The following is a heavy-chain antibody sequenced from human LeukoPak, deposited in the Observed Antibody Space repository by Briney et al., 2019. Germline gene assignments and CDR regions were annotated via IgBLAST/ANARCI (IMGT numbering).Heavy chain of an antibody. CDR2: IYYSGST. V-gene: IGHV4-59*01. CDR1: GGSISSYY. J-gene: IGHJ4*02. CDR3: ARGIAAQPFLSD. D-gene: IGHD6-6*01. Sequence: SETLSLTCTVSGGSISSYYWSWIRQPLGKGLEWIGYIYYSGSTNYNPSLKSRVTISVDTSKNQFSLKLSSVTAADTAVYYCARGIAAQPFLSDWGQGTLVTVSS.